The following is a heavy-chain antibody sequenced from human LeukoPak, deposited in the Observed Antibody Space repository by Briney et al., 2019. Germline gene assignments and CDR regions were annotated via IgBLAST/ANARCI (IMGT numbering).Heavy chain of an antibody. J-gene: IGHJ4*02. D-gene: IGHD5-18*01. Sequence: GGSLRLSCAASGFTFSGYKMHWVRQAPGKGLEWVAFVHHDENSKSSADSVKGRFTISRDNSQSTMYLQMNSLRPEDTAVYYCAKDMAAYTYAIDYWGQGALVTVSS. CDR1: GFTFSGYK. CDR2: VHHDENSK. CDR3: AKDMAAYTYAIDY. V-gene: IGHV3-30*02.